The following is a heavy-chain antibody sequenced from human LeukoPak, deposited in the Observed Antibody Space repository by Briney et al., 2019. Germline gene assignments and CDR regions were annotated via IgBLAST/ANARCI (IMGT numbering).Heavy chain of an antibody. J-gene: IGHJ4*02. CDR1: GFTFSSYA. V-gene: IGHV3-23*01. CDR2: IRGSGGGT. D-gene: IGHD6-19*01. CDR3: AKAGIGVVGYFDY. Sequence: GGSLRLSCAASGFTFSSYAMIWVRQPPGKGLEWVSAIRGSGGGTYYADSVKGRFTISRHNSKNTLYLQMNSLRDEDTALYYCAKAGIGVVGYFDYWGQGTLVTVSS.